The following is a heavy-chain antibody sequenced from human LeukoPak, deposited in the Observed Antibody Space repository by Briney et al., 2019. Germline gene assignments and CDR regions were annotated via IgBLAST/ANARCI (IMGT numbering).Heavy chain of an antibody. J-gene: IGHJ4*02. V-gene: IGHV4-38-2*01. Sequence: SETLSLTCAVSGYSISSGYYWGWIRQPPGKGLEWIGSIYHSGSTYYNPSLKSRVTISVDTSKNQFSLKLSSVTAAETAVYYCARYSGSYLLIGVQGTLVTLSS. CDR3: ARYSGSYLLI. CDR1: GYSISSGYY. CDR2: IYHSGST. D-gene: IGHD1-26*01.